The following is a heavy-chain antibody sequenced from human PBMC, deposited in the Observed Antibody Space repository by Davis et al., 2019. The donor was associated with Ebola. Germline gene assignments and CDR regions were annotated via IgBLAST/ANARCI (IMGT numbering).Heavy chain of an antibody. CDR1: GFTFSNCA. Sequence: GESLKISCAASGFTFSNCAMNWVRQAPGKGLEWVSAISGDAGGTYYADSVKGRFTISRDNARDSLYLQMDSLRVEDTAIYYCARDAFSLSRYDTEDHWGQGTLVTVSS. D-gene: IGHD3-9*01. V-gene: IGHV3-23*01. J-gene: IGHJ4*02. CDR3: ARDAFSLSRYDTEDH. CDR2: ISGDAGGT.